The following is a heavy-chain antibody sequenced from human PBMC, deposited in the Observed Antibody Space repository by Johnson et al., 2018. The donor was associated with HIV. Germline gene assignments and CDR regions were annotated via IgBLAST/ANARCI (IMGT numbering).Heavy chain of an antibody. V-gene: IGHV3-30*18. D-gene: IGHD2-21*01. CDR2: ISHDERIE. J-gene: IGHJ3*02. Sequence: QVQLVESGGGVVQPGRSLRLSCAASGFTFSSYAMHWVRQAPGKGLEWVAFISHDERIEYYGDSVKGRFTISRDNPWNTLYLQMNNLTSEDTGAYYCAKSIVVVLVGDNDDAFDMWGLGTMVTVSS. CDR1: GFTFSSYA. CDR3: AKSIVVVLVGDNDDAFDM.